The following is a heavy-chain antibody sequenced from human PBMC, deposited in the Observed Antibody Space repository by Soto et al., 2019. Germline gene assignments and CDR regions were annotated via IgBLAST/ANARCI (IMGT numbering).Heavy chain of an antibody. CDR2: IGGTNGKT. CDR1: GFTFSSYA. J-gene: IGHJ4*02. D-gene: IGHD4-4*01. Sequence: EVQLLESGGDLVQPGGSLRLSCAASGFTFSSYAMSWVRQAPGKGLEWVSGIGGTNGKTYSAASVKGRFTISRDNFETNLSLHMSRLRAEDTAVYYCAKGMYSSSPADAACFDHWGQGALFTVSS. CDR3: AKGMYSSSPADAACFDH. V-gene: IGHV3-23*01.